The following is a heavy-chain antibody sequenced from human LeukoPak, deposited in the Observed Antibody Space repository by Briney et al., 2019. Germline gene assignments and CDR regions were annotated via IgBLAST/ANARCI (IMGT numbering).Heavy chain of an antibody. CDR2: IYHSGST. J-gene: IGHJ2*01. D-gene: IGHD5-18*01. Sequence: SETLSLTCTVSGGSISGYFWNWIRQPPGKGLEWIGCIYHSGSTNYNPSLKSRVTISVDTSKNQFSLKLNSVTAADAAVYYCAGDTSMVTSWYFDLWGRGTLVTVSS. CDR3: AGDTSMVTSWYFDL. V-gene: IGHV4-59*01. CDR1: GGSISGYF.